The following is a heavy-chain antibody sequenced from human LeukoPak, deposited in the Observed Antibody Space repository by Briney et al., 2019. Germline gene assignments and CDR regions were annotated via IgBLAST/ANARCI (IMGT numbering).Heavy chain of an antibody. Sequence: LETLSLTCAVYGGSFSGYYWSWIRQPPGKGLEWIGEINHSGSTNYNPSLKSRVTISVDTSKNQFSLKLSSVTAADTAVYYCARTAAAGTFRVPFGMDVWGQGTTVTVSS. CDR2: INHSGST. V-gene: IGHV4-34*01. D-gene: IGHD6-13*01. CDR1: GGSFSGYY. CDR3: ARTAAAGTFRVPFGMDV. J-gene: IGHJ6*02.